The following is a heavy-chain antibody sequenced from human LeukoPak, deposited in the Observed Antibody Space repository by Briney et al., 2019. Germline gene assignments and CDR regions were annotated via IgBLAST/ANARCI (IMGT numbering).Heavy chain of an antibody. Sequence: QXPGXGXXGVXWISAYNGNTNYAQKLQGRVTMTTDTSTSTAYMELRSLRSDDTAVYYCARDRPWLAGTVGYFDYWGQGTLVTVSS. J-gene: IGHJ4*02. D-gene: IGHD6-19*01. V-gene: IGHV1-18*01. CDR3: ARDRPWLAGTVGYFDY. CDR2: ISAYNGNT.